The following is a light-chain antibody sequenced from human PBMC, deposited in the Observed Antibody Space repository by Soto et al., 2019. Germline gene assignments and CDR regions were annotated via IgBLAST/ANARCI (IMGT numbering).Light chain of an antibody. J-gene: IGLJ2*01. CDR2: DDS. CDR3: QVWDSSSDHPVV. Sequence: SCELTQPPSVSVAPGQTARITWGGNNIGSKSVHWYQQKPGQAPVLVVYDDSDRPSGIPERFSGSNSGNTATLTISRVEAGDEADYYCQVWDSSSDHPVVFGGGTKLTVL. V-gene: IGLV3-21*02. CDR1: NIGSKS.